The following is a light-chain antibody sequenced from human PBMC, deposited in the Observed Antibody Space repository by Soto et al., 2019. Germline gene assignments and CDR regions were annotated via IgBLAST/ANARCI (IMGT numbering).Light chain of an antibody. V-gene: IGKV3-15*01. CDR1: QSVSSK. CDR3: QQDNRRRWT. CDR2: GAS. Sequence: ATLSASENDVAAISSRARQSVSSKLAWYQQKPGQAPRLLIYGASTRATGIPARFSGSGSGTEFTLIISRLQSEDSTVYCCQQDNRRRWTFGEVTNVAIK. J-gene: IGKJ4*01.